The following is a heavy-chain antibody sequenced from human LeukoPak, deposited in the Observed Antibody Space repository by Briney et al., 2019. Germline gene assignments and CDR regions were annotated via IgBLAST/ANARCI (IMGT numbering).Heavy chain of an antibody. Sequence: PSETLSLTCAVSGGSISSGGYSWSWIRQPPGKGLEWIGYIYHSGSTYYNPSLKSRVTISVDRSKNQFSLKLSSVTAADTAVYYCARDGGYYGSGSYYDYYYGMDVWGQGTTVTVSS. CDR2: IYHSGST. D-gene: IGHD3-10*01. CDR3: ARDGGYYGSGSYYDYYYGMDV. CDR1: GGSISSGGYS. V-gene: IGHV4-30-2*01. J-gene: IGHJ6*02.